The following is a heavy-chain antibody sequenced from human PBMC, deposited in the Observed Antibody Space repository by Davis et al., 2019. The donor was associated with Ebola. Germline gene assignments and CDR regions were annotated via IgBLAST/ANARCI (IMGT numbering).Heavy chain of an antibody. CDR2: ISSSSSYI. CDR3: ARAHNDEYYYYYYGMDV. J-gene: IGHJ6*02. V-gene: IGHV3-21*01. CDR1: GFTFSSYS. D-gene: IGHD1-1*01. Sequence: GESLKISCAASGFTFSSYSMNWVRQAPGKGLEWVSSISSSSSYIYYADSVKGRFTISRDNAKNSLYLQMNSLRAEDTAVYYCARAHNDEYYYYYYGMDVWGQGTTVTVSS.